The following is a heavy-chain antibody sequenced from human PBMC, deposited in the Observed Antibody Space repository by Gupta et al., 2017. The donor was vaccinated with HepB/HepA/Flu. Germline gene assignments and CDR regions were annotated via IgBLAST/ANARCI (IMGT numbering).Heavy chain of an antibody. CDR2: MNPNSGNT. CDR3: ARSRYCSSTSCYGPYYYGMDV. D-gene: IGHD2-2*01. Sequence: QVQLVQSGAEVKKPGASVKVSCKASGYTFTSYDINWVRQATGQGLEWMGWMNPNSGNTGYAQKFQGRVTMTRNTSISTAYMELSSLRSEDTAVYYCARSRYCSSTSCYGPYYYGMDVWGQGTTVTVSS. CDR1: GYTFTSYD. V-gene: IGHV1-8*01. J-gene: IGHJ6*02.